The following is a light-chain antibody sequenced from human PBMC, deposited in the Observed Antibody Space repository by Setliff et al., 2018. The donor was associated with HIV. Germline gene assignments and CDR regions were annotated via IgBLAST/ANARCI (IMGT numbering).Light chain of an antibody. CDR2: DVN. J-gene: IGLJ1*01. V-gene: IGLV2-14*03. CDR3: SSYTGTSTFV. Sequence: QSALTQPASVSGSPGQSITISCTGTSSDVGAYNYVSWYQQHPGKAPKLMIFDVNKRPSGVSDRFSGSKSGNTASLTISGLQAEDEADYYCSSYTGTSTFVFGTGTKV. CDR1: SSDVGAYNY.